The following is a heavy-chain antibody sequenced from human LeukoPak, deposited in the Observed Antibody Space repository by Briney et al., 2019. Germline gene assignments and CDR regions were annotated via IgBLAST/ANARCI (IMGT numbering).Heavy chain of an antibody. V-gene: IGHV3-53*01. D-gene: IGHD5-24*01. CDR1: GFTVSSNY. CDR3: ARESYRDGSMFY. Sequence: GGSLRLSSAASGFTVSSNYMSWVRQAPGKGLEWVSVIYSGGSTYYADSVKGRFTISRDNSKDTLYLQMNSLRAEDTAVYYCARESYRDGSMFYWGQGTLVTVSS. J-gene: IGHJ4*02. CDR2: IYSGGST.